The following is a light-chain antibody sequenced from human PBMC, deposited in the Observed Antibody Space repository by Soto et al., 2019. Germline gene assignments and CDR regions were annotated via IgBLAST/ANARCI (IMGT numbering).Light chain of an antibody. J-gene: IGKJ1*01. V-gene: IGKV1-39*01. CDR2: AAS. Sequence: DIQMTQSPSSLSESAGDRVTITCRSSQGISTYLNWYQQKPGKAPKLLIYAASSLQSGVPSRFSGSGSETEFTLTISSLQPEDLAVYYGQQYAVWPTQTCGQGTKVAIK. CDR3: QQYAVWPTQT. CDR1: QGISTY.